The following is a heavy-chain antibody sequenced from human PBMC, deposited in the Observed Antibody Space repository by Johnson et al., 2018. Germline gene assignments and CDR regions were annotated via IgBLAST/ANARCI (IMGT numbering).Heavy chain of an antibody. V-gene: IGHV3-7*01. CDR1: GFTFSNYW. CDR2: IKEDGSEK. J-gene: IGHJ6*03. Sequence: VQLVQSGGGLVQPGGSLRLSCAASGFTFSNYWMSWVRQAPGKGLEWVANIKEDGSEKYYVDSVKGRFTISRDNAKNSLYLQMNSLRAEETAVYYCAKDSTRGEPGYYYYMDVWGKGTTVTVSS. CDR3: AKDSTRGEPGYYYYMDV. D-gene: IGHD1-14*01.